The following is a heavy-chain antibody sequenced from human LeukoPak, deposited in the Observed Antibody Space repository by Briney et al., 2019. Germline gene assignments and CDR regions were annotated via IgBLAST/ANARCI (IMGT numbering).Heavy chain of an antibody. CDR1: GFTFSDYN. CDR2: ISSSSKYI. Sequence: KPGGSLRLSCAASGFTFSDYNMNWVRQASGKGLEWVSVISSSSKYIYYADSVKGRFTISRDNAKNSLYLQMSSLRAEDTAVYYCARVSTAVSLAIDYWGQGTLVTVST. D-gene: IGHD6-13*01. CDR3: ARVSTAVSLAIDY. V-gene: IGHV3-21*06. J-gene: IGHJ4*02.